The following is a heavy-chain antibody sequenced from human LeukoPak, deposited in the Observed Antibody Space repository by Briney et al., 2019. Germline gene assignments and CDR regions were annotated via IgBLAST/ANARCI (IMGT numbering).Heavy chain of an antibody. CDR3: ARDASNQYSSSRAEYFQH. D-gene: IGHD6-13*01. J-gene: IGHJ1*01. CDR1: GDSVSSNSAA. CDR2: TYYRSKWYN. Sequence: SQTLSLTCAISGDSVSSNSAAWNWIRQSPSRGLEWLGRTYYRSKWYNDYAVSVKSRITINPDTSKNQFSLQLNSVTPEDTAVYYCARDASNQYSSSRAEYFQHWGQGTLVTVSS. V-gene: IGHV6-1*01.